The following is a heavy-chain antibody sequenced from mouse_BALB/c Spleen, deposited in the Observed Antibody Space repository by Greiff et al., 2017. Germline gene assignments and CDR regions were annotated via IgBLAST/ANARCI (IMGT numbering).Heavy chain of an antibody. D-gene: IGHD2-14*01. CDR2: INPGSGGT. J-gene: IGHJ3*01. V-gene: IGHV1-54*01. CDR1: GYAFTNYL. CDR3: ARSDYRYPSWFAY. Sequence: VKLMESGAELVRPGTSVKVSCKASGYAFTNYLIEWVKQRPGQGLEWIGVINPGSGGTNYNEKFKGKATLTADKSSSTAYMQLSSLTSDDSAVYFCARSDYRYPSWFAYWGQGTLVTVSA.